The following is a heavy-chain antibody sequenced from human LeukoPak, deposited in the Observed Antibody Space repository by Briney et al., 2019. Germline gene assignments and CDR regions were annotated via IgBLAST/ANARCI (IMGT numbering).Heavy chain of an antibody. CDR1: GFTFSDYW. J-gene: IGHJ3*02. CDR3: ARSLAAGFDI. CDR2: MKQDGSEE. V-gene: IGHV3-7*04. D-gene: IGHD6-25*01. Sequence: PGGSLRLSCAASGFTFSDYWMAWVRQPPGKGLEWVANMKQDGSEEYYVDSIKGRLTIYRDNAKSSLCLQMNSLRAEDTAVYYCARSLAAGFDIWGQGTMVIVSS.